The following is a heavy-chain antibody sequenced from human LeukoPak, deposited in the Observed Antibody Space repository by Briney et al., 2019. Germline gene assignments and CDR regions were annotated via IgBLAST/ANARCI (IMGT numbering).Heavy chain of an antibody. D-gene: IGHD6-19*01. Sequence: SETLSLTCAVSGYSISSGYYWGWIRQPPGKGLEWIGSIYHSGSTYYNPSLKSRVAISVDTSKNQFSLKLSSVTAADTAVYYCARRWGGCGTWFDPWGQGTLVTVSS. J-gene: IGHJ5*02. V-gene: IGHV4-38-2*01. CDR2: IYHSGST. CDR1: GYSISSGYY. CDR3: ARRWGGCGTWFDP.